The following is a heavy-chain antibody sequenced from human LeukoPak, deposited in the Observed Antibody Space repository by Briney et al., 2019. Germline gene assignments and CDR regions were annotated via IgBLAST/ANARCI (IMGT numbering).Heavy chain of an antibody. Sequence: SETLSLTCAVYGGSFTGYYWSWIRQPPGKGLEWIGEISHRGSTNYNPSLKSRVTISVDTSKNQFSLKLSSVTAADTAVYYCARDGRQLWYGFDYWGQGTLVTVPS. CDR3: ARDGRQLWYGFDY. CDR1: GGSFTGYY. CDR2: ISHRGST. V-gene: IGHV4-34*01. D-gene: IGHD5-18*01. J-gene: IGHJ4*02.